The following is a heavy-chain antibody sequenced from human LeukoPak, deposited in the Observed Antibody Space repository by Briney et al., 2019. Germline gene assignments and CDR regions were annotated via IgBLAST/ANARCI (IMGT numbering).Heavy chain of an antibody. V-gene: IGHV3-7*01. CDR3: ARIPHPDYADVQ. J-gene: IGHJ4*02. Sequence: GGSLRLSCAASGFTFSSYWMSWVRQAPGKGLEWVANIKQDGSEKYYVDSVKGRFTISRDNGKKLVHLQLNSLRAEDTAVYFCARIPHPDYADVQWGQGTLVIVSS. CDR2: IKQDGSEK. D-gene: IGHD4-17*01. CDR1: GFTFSSYW.